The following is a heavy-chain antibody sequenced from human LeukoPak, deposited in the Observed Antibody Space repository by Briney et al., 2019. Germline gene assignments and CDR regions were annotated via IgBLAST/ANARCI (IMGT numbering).Heavy chain of an antibody. CDR3: ARDWQQGDAFDI. V-gene: IGHV3-11*01. CDR1: GFTFSDYY. CDR2: ISSSGSTI. D-gene: IGHD6-13*01. Sequence: PGGSLRLSCAASGFTFSDYYMSWIRQAPGKGLEWVSYISSSGSTIYYADSVKGRLTISRDNAKNSLYLQMNSLRAEDTAVYYCARDWQQGDAFDIWGQGTMVTVSS. J-gene: IGHJ3*02.